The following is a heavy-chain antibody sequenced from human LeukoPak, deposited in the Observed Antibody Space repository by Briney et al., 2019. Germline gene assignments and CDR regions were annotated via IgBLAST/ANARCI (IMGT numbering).Heavy chain of an antibody. D-gene: IGHD1-26*01. CDR3: ARAYSGSFYFDY. J-gene: IGHJ4*02. Sequence: SVKVSCKASGGTFSSYAISWVRQAPGQGLEWMGGIIPIFGTANYAQKLQGRVTMTTDTSTSTAYMELRSLRSDDTAVYYCARAYSGSFYFDYWGQGTLVTVSS. V-gene: IGHV1-69*05. CDR1: GGTFSSYA. CDR2: IIPIFGTA.